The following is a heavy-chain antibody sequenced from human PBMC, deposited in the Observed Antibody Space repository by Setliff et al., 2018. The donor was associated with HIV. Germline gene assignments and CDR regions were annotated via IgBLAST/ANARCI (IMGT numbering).Heavy chain of an antibody. J-gene: IGHJ6*03. Sequence: SVKFSCKASGGTFSSYALSWVRQAPGQGLEWMGGIIPMFTTANYAQKFQGRVTITADESTSTAYMELSSLRSEDTAVYYCARIGSGTGNKEHYHHYMDVWGKGTTVTVSS. D-gene: IGHD1-1*01. V-gene: IGHV1-69*13. CDR1: GGTFSSYA. CDR3: ARIGSGTGNKEHYHHYMDV. CDR2: IIPMFTTA.